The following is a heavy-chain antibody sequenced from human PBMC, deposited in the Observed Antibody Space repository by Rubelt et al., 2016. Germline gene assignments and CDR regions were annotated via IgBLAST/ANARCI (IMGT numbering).Heavy chain of an antibody. D-gene: IGHD4-17*01. CDR2: TDDSGFT. CDR3: ARVPRYITTGRGYFDL. V-gene: IGHV4-39*07. CDR1: GGSISSSSYY. Sequence: QLQLQESGPGLVKPSETLSLTCTVSGGSISSSSYYWGWLRQPPGKGLEWIGQTDDSGFTNYNPSLQVPVTIPVDTSKNQCSLQVTAVTAADTSVYYCARVPRYITTGRGYFDLWGRGTLVTVSS. J-gene: IGHJ2*01.